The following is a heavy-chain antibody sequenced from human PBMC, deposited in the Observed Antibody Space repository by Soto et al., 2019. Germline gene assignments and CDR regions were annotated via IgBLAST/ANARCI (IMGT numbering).Heavy chain of an antibody. V-gene: IGHV4-39*01. D-gene: IGHD3-16*01. J-gene: IGHJ3*02. CDR1: GGSISSSNYY. CDR2: IYYSGST. CDR3: ASPTLGAFDI. Sequence: QLQLQESGPGLVKPSETLSLTCTVSGGSISSSNYYWGWIRQPPGKVLEWIGSIYYSGSTSYNSSLKSRVTISVDTSKNQFSLRLSSVTAADTAVYYCASPTLGAFDIWGQGTMVTVSS.